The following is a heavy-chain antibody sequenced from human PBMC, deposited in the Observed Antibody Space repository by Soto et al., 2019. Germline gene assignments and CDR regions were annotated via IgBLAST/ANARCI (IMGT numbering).Heavy chain of an antibody. CDR2: IYSRSHGETV. Sequence: EVQLVESGGGLVKEGGSLRLSCAASGFAFNKAWMSWVRQAPGKGLEWVGRIYSRSHGETVEYAAPVRGRFIISRDDSENTLYLQMNSLRTEDTGVYHCLTRGEVIVEYWGRGTLVTVSS. V-gene: IGHV3-15*01. CDR3: LTRGEVIVEY. CDR1: GFAFNKAW. D-gene: IGHD3-16*02. J-gene: IGHJ4*02.